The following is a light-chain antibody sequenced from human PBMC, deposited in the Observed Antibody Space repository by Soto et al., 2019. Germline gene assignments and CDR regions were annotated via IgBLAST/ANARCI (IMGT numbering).Light chain of an antibody. Sequence: QSALTQPASVSGSPGQSITISCTGTSSDVGGYKYVSWYQQYPGKAPKLMIYEVSHRPSGVSNRFSGSKSGNTAPLTISGLQAEDEADYYCSSFTRTSPYVFGTGTKVTVL. J-gene: IGLJ1*01. CDR3: SSFTRTSPYV. V-gene: IGLV2-14*01. CDR2: EVS. CDR1: SSDVGGYKY.